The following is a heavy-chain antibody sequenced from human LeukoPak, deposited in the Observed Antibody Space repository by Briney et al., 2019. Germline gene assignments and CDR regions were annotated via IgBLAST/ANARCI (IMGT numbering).Heavy chain of an antibody. D-gene: IGHD6-19*01. V-gene: IGHV3-21*01. CDR1: GFTFSSYG. CDR2: ISSSSSYI. Sequence: PGGSLRLSCAASGFTFSSYGMNWVRQAPGKGLEWVSSISSSSSYIYYADSVKGRFTISRDNAKNSLYLQMNSLRAEDTAVYYCARGLAVAGTGDNWFDPWGQGTLVTVSS. CDR3: ARGLAVAGTGDNWFDP. J-gene: IGHJ5*02.